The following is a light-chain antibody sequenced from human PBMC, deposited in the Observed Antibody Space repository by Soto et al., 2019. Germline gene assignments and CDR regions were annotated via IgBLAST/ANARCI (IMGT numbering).Light chain of an antibody. Sequence: QSVLTQPPSVSAAPGQKVTIPCSGSSSNIGNNYVSWYQQLPRAAPKLLIYENNKRPSGIPDRFSGSKSGTSATLGITGLQTGDVADYYCGTWDSSLSAGVFGGGTKLTVL. CDR2: ENN. CDR3: GTWDSSLSAGV. J-gene: IGLJ3*02. V-gene: IGLV1-51*01. CDR1: SSNIGNNY.